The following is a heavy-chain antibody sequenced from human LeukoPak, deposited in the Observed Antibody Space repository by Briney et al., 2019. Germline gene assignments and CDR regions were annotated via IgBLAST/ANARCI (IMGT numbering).Heavy chain of an antibody. CDR1: GFIVSNNY. J-gene: IGHJ4*02. Sequence: GGSLRLSCAASGFIVSNNYMSWVRQAPGKGLEWVAVISYDGSNKYYADSVKGRFTISRDNSKNTLYLQMNSLRAEDTAVYYCARERYSSSWYRRHFDYWGQGTLVTVSS. CDR3: ARERYSSSWYRRHFDY. D-gene: IGHD6-13*01. CDR2: ISYDGSNK. V-gene: IGHV3-30-3*01.